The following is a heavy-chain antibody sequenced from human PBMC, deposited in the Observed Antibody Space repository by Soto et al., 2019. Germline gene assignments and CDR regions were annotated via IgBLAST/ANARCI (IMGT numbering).Heavy chain of an antibody. Sequence: QVQLQESGPGLVKPSQTLSLTCTVSGGSISSGDYYWSWIRQPPGKGLEWIGYIYYSGSTYYNPSHKSRVTISVDTSKNQCSLKLSSVTAADTAVYYCARDVDIVATKRYFDLWGRGTLVTVSS. J-gene: IGHJ2*01. D-gene: IGHD5-12*01. V-gene: IGHV4-30-4*01. CDR3: ARDVDIVATKRYFDL. CDR1: GGSISSGDYY. CDR2: IYYSGST.